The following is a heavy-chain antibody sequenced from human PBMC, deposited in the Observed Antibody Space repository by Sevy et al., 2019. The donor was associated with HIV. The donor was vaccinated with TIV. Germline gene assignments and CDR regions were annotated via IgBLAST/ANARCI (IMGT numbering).Heavy chain of an antibody. CDR1: GFTFPLYS. J-gene: IGHJ4*02. CDR2: ISYDGNYK. D-gene: IGHD2-8*01. CDR3: ARVDGEYCTNDCYHRFDH. Sequence: GGSLRLSCVASGFTFPLYSVLWVRQAPGKGLEWLTLISYDGNYKYYADSVKGRFTISRDNSKNILYLQMSSLRVEDTALYFCARVDGEYCTNDCYHRFDHWGLGTLVTVSS. V-gene: IGHV3-30*04.